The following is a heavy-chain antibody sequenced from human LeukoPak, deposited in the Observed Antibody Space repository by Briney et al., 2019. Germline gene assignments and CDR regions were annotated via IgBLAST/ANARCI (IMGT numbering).Heavy chain of an antibody. V-gene: IGHV5-51*01. CDR2: IFPGGSDI. D-gene: IGHD2-8*02. CDR1: GYSFTSYW. CDR3: ARHGPGGSYYFDY. Sequence: GESLKTSCKGSGYSFTSYWIGWVPKMPGKGLEGMGIIFPGGSDIRYSPSFQGQVTISADKSISTAYLQWSSLRATDTAMYYCARHGPGGSYYFDYWGQGTLVTVSS. J-gene: IGHJ4*02.